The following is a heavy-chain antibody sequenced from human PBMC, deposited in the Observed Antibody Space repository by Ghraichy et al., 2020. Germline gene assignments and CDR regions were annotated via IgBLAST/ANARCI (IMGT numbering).Heavy chain of an antibody. CDR2: INHSGST. CDR1: GGSFSGYY. CDR3: ARGLLFDY. J-gene: IGHJ4*02. V-gene: IGHV4-34*01. Sequence: SETLSLTCAVYGGSFSGYYWSWIRQPPGKGLEWIGEINHSGSTNYNPSLKSRVTISVDTSKNQFSLKLSSVTAADTAVYYCARGLLFDYWGQGSLFTVSS.